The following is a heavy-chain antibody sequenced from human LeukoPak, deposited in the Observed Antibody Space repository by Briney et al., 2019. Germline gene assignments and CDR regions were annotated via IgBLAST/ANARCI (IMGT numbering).Heavy chain of an antibody. CDR3: ARGVVAATPWQFDP. V-gene: IGHV3-11*01. Sequence: GGSLRLSCAASGFTFSDYYMSWIRQAPGKGLEWVSYISSSGSTIYYADSVKGRFTISRDNSKNTLYLQMNSLRAEDTAVYYCARGVVAATPWQFDPWGQGTLVTVSS. D-gene: IGHD2-15*01. J-gene: IGHJ5*02. CDR1: GFTFSDYY. CDR2: ISSSGSTI.